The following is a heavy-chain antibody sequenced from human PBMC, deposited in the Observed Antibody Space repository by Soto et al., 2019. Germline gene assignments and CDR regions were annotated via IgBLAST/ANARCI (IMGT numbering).Heavy chain of an antibody. J-gene: IGHJ4*02. CDR2: ISYDGSNK. CDR3: ARDQGYGDHAAGDY. CDR1: GFTFSSYA. V-gene: IGHV3-30-3*01. Sequence: QVQLVESGGGVVQPGRSLRLSCAASGFTFSSYAMQWVRQAPGKGLEWGAVISYDGSNKYYADSVKGRFTISRDNSKNTLYLQMNSLRAEDTAVYYGARDQGYGDHAAGDYWGQGTLVTVSS. D-gene: IGHD4-17*01.